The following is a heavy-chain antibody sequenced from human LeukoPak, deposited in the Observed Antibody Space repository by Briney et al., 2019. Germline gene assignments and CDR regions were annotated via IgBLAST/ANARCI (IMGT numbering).Heavy chain of an antibody. V-gene: IGHV4-61*08. CDR3: AVYDSSGYGAFDI. J-gene: IGHJ3*02. CDR1: GDSISSGAYY. CDR2: IYYSGST. Sequence: SQTLSLTCTVSGDSISSGAYYWNWIRQPPGKGLEWIGYIYYSGSTNYNPSLKSRVTISVDTSKNQFSLKLSSVTAADTAVYYCAVYDSSGYGAFDIWGQGTMVTVSS. D-gene: IGHD3-22*01.